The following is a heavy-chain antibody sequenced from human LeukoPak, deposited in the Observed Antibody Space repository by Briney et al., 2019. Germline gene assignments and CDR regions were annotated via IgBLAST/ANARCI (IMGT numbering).Heavy chain of an antibody. J-gene: IGHJ4*02. V-gene: IGHV5-51*01. CDR1: GYSFSNYW. Sequence: GESLKITCKGSGYSFSNYWIGWVRQMPGKGLEWMGIIYPGDSDTRYSPSFQGQVTISANKSISTAYLQWSSLKASDTAIYYCARQGSGSGFQYWGQGTLVTVSS. CDR2: IYPGDSDT. D-gene: IGHD3-22*01. CDR3: ARQGSGSGFQY.